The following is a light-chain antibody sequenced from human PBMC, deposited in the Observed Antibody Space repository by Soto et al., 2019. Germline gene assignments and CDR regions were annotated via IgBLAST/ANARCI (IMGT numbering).Light chain of an antibody. CDR2: DAS. V-gene: IGKV1-13*02. J-gene: IGKJ3*01. CDR1: QAIGSS. CDR3: QQFHSDPRL. Sequence: AIQLTQSPSSLSASVGDRVTIACRSSQAIGSSLAWYQQKPGKPPRLLIYDASIVERGVPSRFSGSGSGTEFTLTLSSLQPEDFATYYCQQFHSDPRLFGPGTKVDFK.